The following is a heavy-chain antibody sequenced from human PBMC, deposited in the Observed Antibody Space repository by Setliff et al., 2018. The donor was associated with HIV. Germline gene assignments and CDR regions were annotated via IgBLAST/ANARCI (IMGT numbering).Heavy chain of an antibody. CDR2: MSHDGIDK. CDR1: GFTFNNYG. V-gene: IGHV3-30*18. D-gene: IGHD3-3*01. CDR3: AKDGSDNFWSGYYVVARRVMDV. Sequence: GGSLRLSCAVSGFTFNNYGVHWVRQAPGKGLEWVAVMSHDGIDKYYADSVKGRFTISRDNSKNTLDLQINSLRPEDTAVYFCAKDGSDNFWSGYYVVARRVMDVWGQGTTVTVSS. J-gene: IGHJ6*02.